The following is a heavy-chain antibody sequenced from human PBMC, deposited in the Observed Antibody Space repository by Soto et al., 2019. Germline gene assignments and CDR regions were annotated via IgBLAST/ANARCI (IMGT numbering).Heavy chain of an antibody. CDR1: GYTFTSYG. V-gene: IGHV1-18*01. Sequence: ASVKVSCKASGYTFTSYGISWVRQAPGQGLEWMGWISAYNGNTNYAQKLQGRVTMTTDTSTSTAYMELRSLRSDDTAVYYCARDDPTRYCSGGSCYSRPTTSRVWFDPWGQGTLVTVSS. D-gene: IGHD2-15*01. CDR3: ARDDPTRYCSGGSCYSRPTTSRVWFDP. CDR2: ISAYNGNT. J-gene: IGHJ5*02.